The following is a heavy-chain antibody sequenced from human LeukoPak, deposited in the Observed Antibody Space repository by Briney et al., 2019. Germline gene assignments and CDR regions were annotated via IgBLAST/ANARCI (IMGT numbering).Heavy chain of an antibody. CDR2: IYTSGST. J-gene: IGHJ4*02. CDR3: ARDPRYRGSYYFGEFDY. Sequence: SETLSLTCTVSGGSISSGSYYWSWIRQPAGKGLEWIGRIYTSGSTNYNPSLKSRVTMSVDTSKNQFSLKLSSVTAADTAVYYCARDPRYRGSYYFGEFDYWGQGTLVTVSS. D-gene: IGHD1-26*01. V-gene: IGHV4-61*02. CDR1: GGSISSGSYY.